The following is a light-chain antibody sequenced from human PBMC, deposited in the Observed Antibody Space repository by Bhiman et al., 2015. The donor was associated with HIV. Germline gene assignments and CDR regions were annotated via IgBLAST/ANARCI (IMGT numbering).Light chain of an antibody. CDR1: ALPNQY. Sequence: SYELTQPPSVSVSPGQTARITCSGDALPNQYASWYQQKPGQSPVLVIFEDDKRPSGIPERFSGSNSGNTATLTISGTQAMDEADYYCQAWDSSAYVFGTGTKVTVL. V-gene: IGLV3-1*01. CDR2: EDD. J-gene: IGLJ1*01. CDR3: QAWDSSAYV.